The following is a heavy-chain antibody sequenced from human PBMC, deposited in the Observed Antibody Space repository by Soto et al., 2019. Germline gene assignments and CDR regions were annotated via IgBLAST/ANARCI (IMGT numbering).Heavy chain of an antibody. D-gene: IGHD5-12*01. CDR1: GYTFTSYA. V-gene: IGHV1-3*01. Sequence: ASVKVSCKASGYTFTSYAMHWVRQAPGQRLEWMGWINAGNGNTKYSQKFQGRVTITRDTSASTAYMELSSLRSEDTAVYYCARRGRWLQFMDYFDYWGQGTLVTVSS. J-gene: IGHJ4*02. CDR3: ARRGRWLQFMDYFDY. CDR2: INAGNGNT.